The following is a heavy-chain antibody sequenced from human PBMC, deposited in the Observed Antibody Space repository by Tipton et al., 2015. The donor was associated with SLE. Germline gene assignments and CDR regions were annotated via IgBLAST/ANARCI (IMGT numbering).Heavy chain of an antibody. D-gene: IGHD3-9*01. J-gene: IGHJ4*02. Sequence: GSLRLSCAASGFIFSDYWMHWVRQAPGKGLEWVSSISSSSSYIFYADSVKGRFTISRDNAENSLYLQMNSLRAEDTAVYYCARGDFDWSFDLWGQGTLVTVSS. CDR1: GFIFSDYW. V-gene: IGHV3-21*01. CDR3: ARGDFDWSFDL. CDR2: ISSSSSYI.